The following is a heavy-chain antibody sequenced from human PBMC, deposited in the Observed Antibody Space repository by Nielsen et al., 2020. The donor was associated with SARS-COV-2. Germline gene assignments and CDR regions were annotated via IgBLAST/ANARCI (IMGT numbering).Heavy chain of an antibody. CDR2: IYYSGST. J-gene: IGHJ4*02. V-gene: IGHV4-39*02. Sequence: SETLSLTCTVSGGSISSSSYYWGWIRQPPGKGLEWIGSIYYSGSTYYNPSLKSRVTISVDTSKNQFSLKLSSVTAADTAVYYCARESPSGSYYEVDYWGQGTLVTVSS. CDR1: GGSISSSSYY. D-gene: IGHD1-26*01. CDR3: ARESPSGSYYEVDY.